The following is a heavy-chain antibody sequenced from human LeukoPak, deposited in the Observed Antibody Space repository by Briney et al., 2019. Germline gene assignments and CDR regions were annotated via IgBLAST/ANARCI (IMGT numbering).Heavy chain of an antibody. CDR3: ARRAGAYSHPYDY. D-gene: IGHD4/OR15-4a*01. CDR2: IYSDNT. J-gene: IGHJ4*02. V-gene: IGHV3-53*01. Sequence: GGSLRLSCTVSGFTVSSNSMGWVRQAPGKGLEWVPFIYSDNTHYSDSVKGRFTISRDNSKNTLYLQMNSLRAEDTAVYYCARRAGAYSHPYDYWGQGTLVTVSS. CDR1: GFTVSSNS.